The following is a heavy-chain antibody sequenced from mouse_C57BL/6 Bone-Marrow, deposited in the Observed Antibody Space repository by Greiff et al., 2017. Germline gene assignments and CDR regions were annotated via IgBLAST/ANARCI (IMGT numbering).Heavy chain of an antibody. CDR2: IDPSDSYT. Sequence: QVQLQQPGAELVKPGASVKLSCKASGYTFTSYWMQWVKQRPGQGLEWIGEIDPSDSYTNYNHKFKGKATLTVDTSSSTAYMQLSSLTTEDSAVYYCARKSSTVVATRYAMDDWGQGTSVTVSS. J-gene: IGHJ4*01. CDR3: ARKSSTVVATRYAMDD. V-gene: IGHV1-50*01. D-gene: IGHD1-1*01. CDR1: GYTFTSYW.